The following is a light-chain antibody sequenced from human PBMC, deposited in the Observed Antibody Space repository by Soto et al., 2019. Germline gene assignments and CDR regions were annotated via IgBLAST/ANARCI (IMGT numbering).Light chain of an antibody. V-gene: IGKV3-20*01. CDR1: QSVSSNY. J-gene: IGKJ1*01. Sequence: ESVLTQSPGTLSLSPGQRATLSCRASQSVSSNYLAWYQQKPGQAPRLLIYGASTRATGIPDRFSGSGSGKDYTLTISRVEVVVSAVYYGQQYGSAPTWTFGQATKVEIK. CDR2: GAS. CDR3: QQYGSAPTWT.